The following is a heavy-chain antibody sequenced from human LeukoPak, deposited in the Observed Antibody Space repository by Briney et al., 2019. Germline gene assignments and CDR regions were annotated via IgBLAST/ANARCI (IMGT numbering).Heavy chain of an antibody. CDR2: VIPNSGGT. Sequence: AAVTVSCTSSGYTFTGYYLRRVRDAPGQGLGWVGRVIPNSGGTNYAQKFQGRVTMTRDTSISTVYMELSRLRSDDTAVDYCARGRQRAAYYYDSSGYWVYWGQGTLVTVSS. J-gene: IGHJ4*02. V-gene: IGHV1-2*06. D-gene: IGHD3-22*01. CDR3: ARGRQRAAYYYDSSGYWVY. CDR1: GYTFTGYY.